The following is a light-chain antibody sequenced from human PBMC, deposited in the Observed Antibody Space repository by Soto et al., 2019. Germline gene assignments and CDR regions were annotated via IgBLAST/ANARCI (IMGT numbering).Light chain of an antibody. CDR1: QGINSY. J-gene: IGKJ5*01. V-gene: IGKV1-9*01. Sequence: DIQLTQSPSFLSASVGDRVTITCRASQGINSYLAWYQEKPGKAPKLLIYAASTLQSGVPSRFRGSGSGTEFTLTISSLKPEDFETYYCQQSYSTPITFGQGTRLEIK. CDR3: QQSYSTPIT. CDR2: AAS.